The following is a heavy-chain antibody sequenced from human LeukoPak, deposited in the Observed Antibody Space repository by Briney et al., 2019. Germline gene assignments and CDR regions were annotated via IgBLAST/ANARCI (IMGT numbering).Heavy chain of an antibody. CDR1: GFALTNYE. V-gene: IGHV3-74*01. Sequence: GGPLRLSCAASGFALTNYEMHWLPQSPGKGLVCVSHINHDGSLRNYADSVQGRFTVSRHIDKNTLYLHMNSLGADDTATYYCARDVFSLGDSWGQGTLVTVSS. D-gene: IGHD5/OR15-5a*01. CDR2: INHDGSLR. CDR3: ARDVFSLGDS. J-gene: IGHJ4*02.